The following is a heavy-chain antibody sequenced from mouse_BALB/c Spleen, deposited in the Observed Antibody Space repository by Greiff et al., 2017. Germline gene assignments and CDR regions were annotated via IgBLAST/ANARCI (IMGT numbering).Heavy chain of an antibody. J-gene: IGHJ1*01. Sequence: VQLKESGPELVKPGASVKMSCKASGYTFTSYVMHWVKQKPGQGLEWIGYINPYNDGTKYNEKFKGKATLTSDKSSSTAYMELSSLTSEDSAVYYCAKHYYGCSEGWFEDWGAGTTVTVSS. D-gene: IGHD1-1*01. CDR2: INPYNDGT. CDR3: AKHYYGCSEGWFED. V-gene: IGHV1-14*01. CDR1: GYTFTSYV.